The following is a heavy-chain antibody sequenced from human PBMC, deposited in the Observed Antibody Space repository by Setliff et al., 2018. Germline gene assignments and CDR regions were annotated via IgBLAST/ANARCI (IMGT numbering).Heavy chain of an antibody. CDR3: ARDGVYYAMDV. J-gene: IGHJ6*02. CDR1: TFTFSKYA. Sequence: GGSMRLSCVASTFTFSKYAVTWVRQAPGKGLEWVSSIHVSGGSTYYADSVKGRFTISRDNSRNTLYLQMHSLRAEDTAVYYCARDGVYYAMDVWGQGTSVTVSS. CDR2: IHVSGGST. V-gene: IGHV3-23*01.